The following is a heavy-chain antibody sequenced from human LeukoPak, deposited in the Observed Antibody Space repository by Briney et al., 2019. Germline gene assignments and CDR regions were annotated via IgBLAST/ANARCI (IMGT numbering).Heavy chain of an antibody. V-gene: IGHV3-49*04. J-gene: IGHJ3*02. CDR2: MRSKEYGGAT. CDR3: KAGALDI. CDR1: GFTFSDFA. D-gene: IGHD4/OR15-4a*01. Sequence: GGSLRLSCTTSGFTFSDFAIRWVRQAPGKGPEWVGFMRSKEYGGATYYAASVKGRFTITRDDSKGIAYLQMRSLKIEDTAVYCAKAGALDIWGQGTMVSVSS.